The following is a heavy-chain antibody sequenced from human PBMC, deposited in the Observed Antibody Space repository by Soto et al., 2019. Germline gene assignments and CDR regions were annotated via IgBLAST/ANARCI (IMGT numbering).Heavy chain of an antibody. D-gene: IGHD2-21*01. Sequence: ASVKVSCKASGYTFSNHAMQWVRQAPGQRLEWLGWINVGNGNTRYSQKFQGRVTISRDTSASTVYMELSSLRSEDTAVYYCARVDCGGECYVFDSWGQGTLVTVSS. J-gene: IGHJ4*02. CDR2: INVGNGNT. CDR1: GYTFSNHA. V-gene: IGHV1-3*01. CDR3: ARVDCGGECYVFDS.